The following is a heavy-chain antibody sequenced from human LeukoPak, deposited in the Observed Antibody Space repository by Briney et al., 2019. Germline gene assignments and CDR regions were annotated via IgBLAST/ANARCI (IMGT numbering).Heavy chain of an antibody. CDR2: IKSKTDGGTT. D-gene: IGHD2-2*01. CDR1: GFTFSSYE. J-gene: IGHJ1*01. CDR3: TTVGYQLPNEYLQH. V-gene: IGHV3-15*01. Sequence: GGSLRLSCAASGFTFSSYEMNWVRQAPGKGLEWVGRIKSKTDGGTTDYGAIVKGRFTISRDDSKNTLYLQMNSLKTEDTAVYYCTTVGYQLPNEYLQHWGQGTLVTVSS.